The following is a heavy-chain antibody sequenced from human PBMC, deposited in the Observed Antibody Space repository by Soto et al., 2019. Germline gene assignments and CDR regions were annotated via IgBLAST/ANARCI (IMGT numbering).Heavy chain of an antibody. J-gene: IGHJ3*02. CDR3: ARSPELGYCSSTSCHRGAFDI. CDR2: IYYSGST. V-gene: IGHV4-31*03. D-gene: IGHD2-2*01. Sequence: TLSLTCTVSVGSISSGGYYWSWIRQHPGKGLEWIGYIYYSGSTYYNPSLKSRVTISVDTSKNQFSLKLSSVTAADTAVYYCARSPELGYCSSTSCHRGAFDIWGQGTMVTVSS. CDR1: VGSISSGGYY.